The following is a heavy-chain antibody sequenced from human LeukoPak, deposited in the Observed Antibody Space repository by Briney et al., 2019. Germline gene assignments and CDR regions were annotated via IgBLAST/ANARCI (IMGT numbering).Heavy chain of an antibody. CDR2: IWYDGSNK. CDR3: ARDLYCSSTSCYVGWWYHYYGMDV. V-gene: IGHV3-33*01. Sequence: GGSLRLSCAASGFTFSSYGMHWVRQAPGKGLEWVAVIWYDGSNKYYADSVKGRFTISRDNSKNTLYLQMNSLRAEDTAVYYCARDLYCSSTSCYVGWWYHYYGMDVWGQGTTVTVSS. CDR1: GFTFSSYG. J-gene: IGHJ6*02. D-gene: IGHD2-2*01.